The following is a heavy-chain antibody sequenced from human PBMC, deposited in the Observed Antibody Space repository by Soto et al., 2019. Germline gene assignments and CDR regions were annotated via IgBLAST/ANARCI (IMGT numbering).Heavy chain of an antibody. D-gene: IGHD1-26*01. V-gene: IGHV1-58*01. CDR3: AAADPISGSYWGSLYYYYGMDV. CDR1: GFTFTSSA. J-gene: IGHJ6*02. Sequence: SVKVSCKASGFTFTSSAVQWVRQARGQRLEWIGWIVVGSGNTNYAQKFQERVTITRDMSTSTAYMELSSLRSEDTAVYYCAAADPISGSYWGSLYYYYGMDVWGQGTTVTVSS. CDR2: IVVGSGNT.